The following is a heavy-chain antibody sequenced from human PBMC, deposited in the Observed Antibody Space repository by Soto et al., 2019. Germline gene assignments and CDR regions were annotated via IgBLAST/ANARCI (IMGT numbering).Heavy chain of an antibody. V-gene: IGHV3-53*01. J-gene: IGHJ3*02. CDR2: IYRGGGT. Sequence: EVQLVESGGGLIQPGGSLRLLCAVSGFTVSSNYMTWVRQAPGKGLVWVSIIYRGGGTYYADFVKGRFIISRDDSKNTVYLQMNRLRAEDTAVYYCVRRDASETFDIWGQGTMVTVSS. CDR1: GFTVSSNY. CDR3: VRRDASETFDI.